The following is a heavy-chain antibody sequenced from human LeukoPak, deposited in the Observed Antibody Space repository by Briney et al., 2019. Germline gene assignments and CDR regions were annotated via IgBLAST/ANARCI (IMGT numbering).Heavy chain of an antibody. J-gene: IGHJ2*01. D-gene: IGHD3-10*01. CDR2: IVPIFAAA. CDR1: GGTFSTSA. V-gene: IGHV1-69*13. Sequence: SVKVSCKASGGTFSTSAISWVRQAPGQGLEWMGGIVPIFAAANYAQKFQGRVTITADESTSTAYMDLSSLRSEDTALYYCATNLWSRGGDYWYFDLWGRGTLVTVSS. CDR3: ATNLWSRGGDYWYFDL.